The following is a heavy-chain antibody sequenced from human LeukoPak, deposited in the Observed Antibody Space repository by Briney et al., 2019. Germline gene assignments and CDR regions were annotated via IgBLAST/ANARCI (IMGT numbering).Heavy chain of an antibody. CDR3: AREYYDYVWGSYRFGY. CDR1: GGSISSGSYY. J-gene: IGHJ4*02. CDR2: IYTSGST. D-gene: IGHD3-16*02. Sequence: PSQTLSLTCTVSGGSISSGSYYWSWIRQPAGKGLEWIGRIYTSGSTNYNPSLKSRVTISVDTSKNQSSLKLSSVTAADTAVYYCAREYYDYVWGSYRFGYWGQGTLVTVSS. V-gene: IGHV4-61*02.